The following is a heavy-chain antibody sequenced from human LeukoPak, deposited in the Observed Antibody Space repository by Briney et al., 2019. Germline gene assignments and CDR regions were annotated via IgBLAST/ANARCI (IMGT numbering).Heavy chain of an antibody. CDR3: AREGRYFDWLPPDYDAFDI. CDR2: IIPIFGTA. CDR1: GGTFSSYA. Sequence: SVKVSCKASGGTFSSYAISWVRQAPGQGLEWMGGIIPIFGTANYPQKFQGRVTITADKSTSTAYMELSSLRSEDTAVYYCAREGRYFDWLPPDYDAFDIWGQGTMVTVSS. V-gene: IGHV1-69*06. J-gene: IGHJ3*02. D-gene: IGHD3-9*01.